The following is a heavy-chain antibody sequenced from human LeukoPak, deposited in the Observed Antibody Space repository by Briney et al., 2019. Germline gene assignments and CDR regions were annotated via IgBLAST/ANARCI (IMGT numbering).Heavy chain of an antibody. CDR1: RGSISSYY. J-gene: IGHJ4*02. CDR3: ARGSSSWYSFLFDY. Sequence: PSETLSLTCTVSRGSISSYYWSWIRQPPGKGLEWIGYIYYSGSSNYNPSLKSRVTISVDTSKNQFSLKLSSVTAADTAVYYCARGSSSWYSFLFDYWGQGTLVTVSS. CDR2: IYYSGSS. V-gene: IGHV4-59*01. D-gene: IGHD6-13*01.